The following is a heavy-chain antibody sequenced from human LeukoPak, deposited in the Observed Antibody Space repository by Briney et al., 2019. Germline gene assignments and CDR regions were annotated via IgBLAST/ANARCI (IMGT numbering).Heavy chain of an antibody. CDR2: IWYDGSNE. V-gene: IGHV3-33*01. CDR3: ARDEAGAARY. Sequence: GGSLRLSCAASGFIFSSYGMHWVRQAPGKGLEWVAVIWYDGSNEYYADSVKGRFTISRDNSKNTLYLQMNSLRAEDTAVYYCARDEAGAARYWGQGTLVTVSS. CDR1: GFIFSSYG. D-gene: IGHD6-6*01. J-gene: IGHJ4*02.